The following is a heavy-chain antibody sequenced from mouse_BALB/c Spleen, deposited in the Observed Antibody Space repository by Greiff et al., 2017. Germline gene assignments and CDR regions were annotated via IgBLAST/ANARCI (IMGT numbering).Heavy chain of an antibody. CDR2: IRNKANGYTT. V-gene: IGHV7-3*02. D-gene: IGHD1-1*01. CDR3: ARDKEDYYGSSYPFAY. CDR1: GFTFTDYY. J-gene: IGHJ3*01. Sequence: EVQLQQSGGGLVQPGGSLRLSCATSGFTFTDYYMSWVRQPPGKALEWLGFIRNKANGYTTEYSASVKGRFTISRDNSQSILYLQMNTLRAEDSATYYCARDKEDYYGSSYPFAYWGQGTLVTVSA.